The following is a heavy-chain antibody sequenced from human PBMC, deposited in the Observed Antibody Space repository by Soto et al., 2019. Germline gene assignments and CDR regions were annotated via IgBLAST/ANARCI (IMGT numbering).Heavy chain of an antibody. V-gene: IGHV3-7*03. D-gene: IGHD3-3*01. Sequence: GGSLRLSCAASGFSFGDYWMSWVRQAPGKGLEWVAHMKKDGSEKYYVDSVKGRFSVSRDNSKNSLYLQMDSLRAEDTAVYYCAKLGSGYYTGLYFDYWGQGTLVTVSA. CDR1: GFSFGDYW. CDR2: MKKDGSEK. CDR3: AKLGSGYYTGLYFDY. J-gene: IGHJ4*02.